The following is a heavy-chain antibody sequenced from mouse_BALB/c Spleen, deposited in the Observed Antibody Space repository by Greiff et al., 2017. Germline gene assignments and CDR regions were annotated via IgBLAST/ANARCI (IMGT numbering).Heavy chain of an antibody. CDR3: ASVPYGSPSYFDY. D-gene: IGHD1-1*01. CDR1: GYTFTSYV. Sequence: VQLQQSGPELVKPGASVTMSCKASGYTFTSYVMHWVKQKPGQGLEWIGYINPYNDGTKYNEKFKGKATLTSDKSSSTAYMELSSLTSEDSAVYYCASVPYGSPSYFDYWGQGTTLTVSS. J-gene: IGHJ2*01. V-gene: IGHV1-14*01. CDR2: INPYNDGT.